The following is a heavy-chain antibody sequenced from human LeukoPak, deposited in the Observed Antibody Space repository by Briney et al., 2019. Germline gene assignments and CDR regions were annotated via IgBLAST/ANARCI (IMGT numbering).Heavy chain of an antibody. V-gene: IGHV3-9*01. D-gene: IGHD6-13*01. J-gene: IGHJ4*02. CDR2: ISWNSGSI. CDR3: AKDTSITAAGTFDY. Sequence: GRSLRLSCAASGFTFEDYAMHWVPQAPGKGLEWVSGISWNSGSIGYADSVKGRFTISRDNAKNSLYLQMNSQRAEDTALYYCAKDTSITAAGTFDYWGQGTLVTVSS. CDR1: GFTFEDYA.